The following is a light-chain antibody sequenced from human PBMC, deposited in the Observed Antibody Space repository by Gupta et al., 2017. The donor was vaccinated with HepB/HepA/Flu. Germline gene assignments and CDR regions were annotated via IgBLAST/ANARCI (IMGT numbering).Light chain of an antibody. J-gene: IGKJ4*01. CDR2: DAV. CDR1: QDIDDY. CDR3: QQRRHWPPLT. V-gene: IGKV3-11*01. Sequence: IVLTQSPATLSLSPGQRATLSCRASQDIDDYLAWYQQRPGQAPRLLIYDAVNRATGIPARFSGSGSGTDFTLTISSLEPEDFAVHYCQQRRHWPPLTFGGGTKVEI.